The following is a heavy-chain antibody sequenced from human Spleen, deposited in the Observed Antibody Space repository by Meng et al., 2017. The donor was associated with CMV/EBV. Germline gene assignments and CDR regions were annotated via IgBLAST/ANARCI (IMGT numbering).Heavy chain of an antibody. CDR2: IIPIFGTA. Sequence: SVKVSCKASGGTFSSYAISWVRQAPGQGLEWMGGIIPIFGTANYAQKFQGRVTITTDESTSTAYMELSSLRSEDTAVYYCARDNRRDGYNFHGMDVWGQGTTVTVSS. CDR3: ARDNRRDGYNFHGMDV. V-gene: IGHV1-69*05. CDR1: GGTFSSYA. D-gene: IGHD5-24*01. J-gene: IGHJ6*02.